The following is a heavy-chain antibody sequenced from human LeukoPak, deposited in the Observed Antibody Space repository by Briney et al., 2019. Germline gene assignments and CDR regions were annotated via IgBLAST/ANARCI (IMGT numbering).Heavy chain of an antibody. J-gene: IGHJ4*02. CDR1: GYTFTSYY. CDR3: ARDAYSGSWDY. Sequence: GASVKVSCKASGYTFTSYYMHWVRQAPGQGLEWMGIINPSGGSTSYAQKFQGRVTMTRGMSTSTVYMELSSLRSEDTAVYYCARDAYSGSWDYWGQGTLVTVSS. CDR2: INPSGGST. D-gene: IGHD1-26*01. V-gene: IGHV1-46*01.